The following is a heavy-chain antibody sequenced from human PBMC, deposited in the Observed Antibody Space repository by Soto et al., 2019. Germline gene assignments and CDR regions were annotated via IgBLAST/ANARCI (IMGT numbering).Heavy chain of an antibody. CDR1: GFAFSTYA. CDR2: ISGSGGST. D-gene: IGHD2-2*01. J-gene: IGHJ6*02. V-gene: IGHV3-23*01. CDR3: ATRRDASYYYYGMDV. Sequence: GGSLRLSCAASGFAFSTYAMSWVRQAPGKGLEWVSAISGSGGSTYYADSVKGRFTISRDNSKNTLFLQMNSLRAEDTAVYYCATRRDASYYYYGMDVWGQGTTVTVSS.